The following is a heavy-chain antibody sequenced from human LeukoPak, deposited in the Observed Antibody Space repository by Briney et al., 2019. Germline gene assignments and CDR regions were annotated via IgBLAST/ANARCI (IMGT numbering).Heavy chain of an antibody. V-gene: IGHV3-23*01. D-gene: IGHD3-9*01. CDR3: AKDRSDILTGYYSGDY. CDR1: GFTFSSYG. J-gene: IGHJ4*02. CDR2: ISGSGGST. Sequence: GGSLRLSCAASGFTFSSYGMSWVRQAPGKGLEWVSAISGSGGSTYYADSVKGRFTISRDNSKNTLYLQMNSLRAEDTAVYYCAKDRSDILTGYYSGDYWGQGTLVTVSS.